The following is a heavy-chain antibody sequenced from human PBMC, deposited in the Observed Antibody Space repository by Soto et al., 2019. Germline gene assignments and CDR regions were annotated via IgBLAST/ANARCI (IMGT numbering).Heavy chain of an antibody. CDR1: HFSFSSSP. D-gene: IGHD4-4*01. J-gene: IGHJ4*02. V-gene: IGHV3-30*04. Sequence: QVQLVESGGDVVQPGRSLRLSCAASHFSFSSSPMNWVRQAPGKGPEWVATISYDGSSKYYAESVEGRFTVSRDNSKNTVFLQVNSLRVEDTAVYYCAREGDYSNYFDYWGQGTLVSVSS. CDR2: ISYDGSSK. CDR3: AREGDYSNYFDY.